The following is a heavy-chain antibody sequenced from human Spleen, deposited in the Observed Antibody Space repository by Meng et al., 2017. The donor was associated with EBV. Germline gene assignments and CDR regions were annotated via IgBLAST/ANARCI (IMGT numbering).Heavy chain of an antibody. CDR2: INLGGNT. V-gene: IGHV4-34*01. CDR1: GGSSSGSD. CDR3: ATWNNNGWYYGY. D-gene: IGHD6-19*01. Sequence: QVQFQQWGAGLLKPSETLSLTCAVYGGSSSGSDWSWLRQPPGKGLEWIGEINLGGNTNYNPSLKSRVSISVDTSKNHFSLKVDSVTAADTAVYYCATWNNNGWYYGYWGHGTLVTVSS. J-gene: IGHJ4*01.